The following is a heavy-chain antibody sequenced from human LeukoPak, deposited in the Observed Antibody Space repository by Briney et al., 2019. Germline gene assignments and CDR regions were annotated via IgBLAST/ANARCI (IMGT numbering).Heavy chain of an antibody. CDR2: IYTSGST. V-gene: IGHV4-4*07. Sequence: SETLSLTCTVSGGSISSYYWSWIRRPAGKGLEWIGRIYTSGSTNYNASLKSRVSMSVDTSKNQFSLKLSSVTAADTAVFYCARENSGSYREFDYWGQGTLVTVSS. CDR1: GGSISSYY. J-gene: IGHJ4*02. D-gene: IGHD1-26*01. CDR3: ARENSGSYREFDY.